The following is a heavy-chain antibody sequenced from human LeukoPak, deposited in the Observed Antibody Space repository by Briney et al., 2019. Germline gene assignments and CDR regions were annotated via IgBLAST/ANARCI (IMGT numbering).Heavy chain of an antibody. D-gene: IGHD3-3*01. CDR2: INHSGST. J-gene: IGHJ3*02. Sequence: SETLSLTCAVYGGSFSGYYWSWIRQPPGKGLEWIGEINHSGSTNYNPSLKSRVTISVDRSKNQFSLKLSSVAAADTAVYYCARGGVYFDFWSGYYGPPRTVDAFDIWGQGTMVTVSS. CDR1: GGSFSGYY. V-gene: IGHV4-34*01. CDR3: ARGGVYFDFWSGYYGPPRTVDAFDI.